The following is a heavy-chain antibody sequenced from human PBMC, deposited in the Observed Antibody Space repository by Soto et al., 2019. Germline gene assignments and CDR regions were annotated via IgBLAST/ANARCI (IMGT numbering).Heavy chain of an antibody. Sequence: QVQLVESGGGVVQPGTSLRLSCVASGFAFSSFGMHWVRQAPGKGLEWVAIIWYDGSDKYYGDSVKGRFTISRDNSKNTLFLQMNSLRAEDMAVYHCAFGNLSYYFDYWGQGTPVTVSS. CDR2: IWYDGSDK. CDR3: AFGNLSYYFDY. V-gene: IGHV3-33*01. J-gene: IGHJ4*02. CDR1: GFAFSSFG. D-gene: IGHD3-16*01.